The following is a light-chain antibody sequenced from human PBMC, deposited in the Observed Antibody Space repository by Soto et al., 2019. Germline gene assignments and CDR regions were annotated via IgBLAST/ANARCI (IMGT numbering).Light chain of an antibody. CDR2: DVS. V-gene: IGLV2-11*01. CDR1: NSNLGDYNY. Sequence: QSALTQPRSVSGSPGQSVAISCTGTNSNLGDYNYVSWYQQHPGKDPKLMISDVSKRPSGVPDRFSGSKSGNTASLTISGLQAEDESDYYCCSSAGTYTYFFGTVTKLTVL. CDR3: CSSAGTYTYF. J-gene: IGLJ1*01.